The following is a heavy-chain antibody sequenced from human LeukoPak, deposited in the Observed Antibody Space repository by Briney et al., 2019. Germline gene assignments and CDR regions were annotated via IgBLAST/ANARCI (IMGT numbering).Heavy chain of an antibody. V-gene: IGHV4-34*01. CDR1: GGSFSGYY. D-gene: IGHD6-25*01. CDR3: ARARGAEAIDY. J-gene: IGHJ4*02. CDR2: INHSGSA. Sequence: SETLSLTCAVYGGSFSGYYWTWIRQSPGKGLEWIREINHSGSANYNPSLKSRVTISVDTSRNQFSLKLSSVTAADTAVYCCARARGAEAIDYWGQGNLVTVSS.